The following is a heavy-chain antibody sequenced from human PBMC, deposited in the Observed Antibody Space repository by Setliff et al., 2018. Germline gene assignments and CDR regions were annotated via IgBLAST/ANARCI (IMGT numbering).Heavy chain of an antibody. CDR1: GFTFSRYG. Sequence: PGGSLRLSCAPSGFTFSRYGMHWVRQAPGKGLEWVAYARSDGGDKKYADSVRGRFTISRDNSKNTLNLQMNSLRDEDTAVYYCAKPRPGTTSEPSDYWGQGTLVTVSS. CDR2: ARSDGGDK. CDR3: AKPRPGTTSEPSDY. J-gene: IGHJ4*02. D-gene: IGHD1-7*01. V-gene: IGHV3-30*02.